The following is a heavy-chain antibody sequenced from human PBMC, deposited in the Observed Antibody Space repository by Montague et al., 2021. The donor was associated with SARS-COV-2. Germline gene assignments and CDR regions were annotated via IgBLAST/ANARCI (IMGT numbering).Heavy chain of an antibody. V-gene: IGHV3-9*01. Sequence: SLRLSCAASGFSFEDFAMHWVRQAPGEGLEWVSGIDWNSATIAYADAVKGRFTISRDNAKNSLYLQMNSLRGEDTAFYYCAKDDPDSSGYFDHWGQGTLVTVSS. CDR3: AKDDPDSSGYFDH. CDR2: IDWNSATI. CDR1: GFSFEDFA. D-gene: IGHD6-19*01. J-gene: IGHJ4*02.